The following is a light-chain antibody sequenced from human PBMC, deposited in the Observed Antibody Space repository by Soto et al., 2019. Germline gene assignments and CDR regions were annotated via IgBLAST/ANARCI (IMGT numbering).Light chain of an antibody. CDR3: QQSYSTPQFT. Sequence: DIQMTQSPSSLSASVGDRVTITCRASQSISSYLNWYQQKPGKAPKLLIYAASSLESGVPSRFSGSGSGTDFARTISCLQPEDFATYYCQQSYSTPQFTFGPGTKVDIK. CDR2: AAS. V-gene: IGKV1-39*01. J-gene: IGKJ3*01. CDR1: QSISSY.